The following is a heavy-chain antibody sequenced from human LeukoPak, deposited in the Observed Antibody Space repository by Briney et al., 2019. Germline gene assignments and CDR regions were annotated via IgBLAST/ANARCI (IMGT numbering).Heavy chain of an antibody. CDR1: GYSISSGYY. D-gene: IGHD3-10*01. CDR2: IYYSGST. J-gene: IGHJ4*02. Sequence: PSETLSLTCAVSGYSISSGYYWSWIRQPPGKGLEWIGYIYYSGSTNYNPSLKSRVTISVDTSKNQFSLKLSSVTAADTAVYYCARDLRRRGFDYWGQGTLVTVSS. V-gene: IGHV4-61*01. CDR3: ARDLRRRGFDY.